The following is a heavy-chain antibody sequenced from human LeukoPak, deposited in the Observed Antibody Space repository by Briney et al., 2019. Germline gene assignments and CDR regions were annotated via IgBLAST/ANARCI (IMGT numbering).Heavy chain of an antibody. Sequence: GGSLRLSCAGSGFTFGNYGMHWVRQAPGKGLEWVALIRFDGSKNYYADSGKGRFTICRGNSENTLYVKMNSLRTEDTAVSYCARQVTGTSDYWGQATLVTVSS. CDR3: ARQVTGTSDY. J-gene: IGHJ4*02. V-gene: IGHV3-30*02. D-gene: IGHD1-14*01. CDR2: IRFDGSKN. CDR1: GFTFGNYG.